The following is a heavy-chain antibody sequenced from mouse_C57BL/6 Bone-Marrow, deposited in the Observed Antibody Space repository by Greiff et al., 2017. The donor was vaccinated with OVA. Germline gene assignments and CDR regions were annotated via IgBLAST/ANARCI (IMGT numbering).Heavy chain of an antibody. D-gene: IGHD1-1*01. CDR1: GFTIKNTY. CDR3: APVGSSLYYFDY. CDR2: IAPANGNT. V-gene: IGHV14-3*01. Sequence: VQLQQSVAELVRPGASVKMSCTASGFTIKNTYMHWVKQRPEQGLEWIGKIAPANGNTKYAAKFQGKATFTADTSSITAYLQLSSLTSEDTAIYYCAPVGSSLYYFDYWGQGTTLTVSS. J-gene: IGHJ2*01.